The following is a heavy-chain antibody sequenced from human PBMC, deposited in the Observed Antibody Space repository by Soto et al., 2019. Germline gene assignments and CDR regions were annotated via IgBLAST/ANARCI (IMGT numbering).Heavy chain of an antibody. CDR1: GGCISSYD. CDR3: ARVSTLYHCGSGSSHPVKDV. Sequence: SETLSLTCTVCGGCISSYDWTGIRPPPGKGLEWIGYIYYSGSTNYNPSLKIRVTISVDTSKNQFSLKLSSVTAAGTAVYYCARVSTLYHCGSGSSHPVKDVWRQVHTVIAS. V-gene: IGHV4-59*01. D-gene: IGHD3-10*01. J-gene: IGHJ6*02. CDR2: IYYSGST.